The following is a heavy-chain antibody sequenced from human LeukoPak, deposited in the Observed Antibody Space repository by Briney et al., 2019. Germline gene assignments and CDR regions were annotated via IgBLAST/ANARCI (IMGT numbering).Heavy chain of an antibody. CDR3: AKRDSGSYPDY. V-gene: IGHV3-23*01. CDR2: ISGSGGTT. Sequence: GGSLRLSCAASGFTFSSYAMTWVRHAPGKGLEWVSAISGSGGTTYNADSVKGRFTISRDNSENTLHLQVNSLRAEDTAVYYCAKRDSGSYPDYWGQGTLVTVAS. J-gene: IGHJ4*02. CDR1: GFTFSSYA. D-gene: IGHD3-10*01.